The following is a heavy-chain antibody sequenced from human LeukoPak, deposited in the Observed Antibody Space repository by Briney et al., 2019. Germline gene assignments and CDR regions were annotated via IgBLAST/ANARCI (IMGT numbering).Heavy chain of an antibody. D-gene: IGHD2-15*01. CDR1: GYTFTGYY. J-gene: IGHJ3*02. CDR2: INPNSGGT. CDR3: ARDEYLGGNDAFDI. Sequence: GASVKVSCKASGYTFTGYYMHWVRQAPGQGLEWMGWINPNSGGTNYAQKFQGWVTMTRDTSISTAYMELSRLRSEDTAVYYCARDEYLGGNDAFDIWGQGTMVTVSS. V-gene: IGHV1-2*04.